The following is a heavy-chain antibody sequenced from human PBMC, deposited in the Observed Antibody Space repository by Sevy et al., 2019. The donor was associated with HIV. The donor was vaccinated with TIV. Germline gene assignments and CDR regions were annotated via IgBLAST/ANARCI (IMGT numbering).Heavy chain of an antibody. Sequence: ETLSLTCTVSGGSISNYYWSWIRQPPGKGLEWIGYVYYSGSTNYNPSLKSRVTISVDTSKNQFSLNLRSVTAADTAVYYCAREEIASDAFDIWGQGTMVTVSS. V-gene: IGHV4-59*01. CDR2: VYYSGST. CDR3: AREEIASDAFDI. J-gene: IGHJ3*02. CDR1: GGSISNYY.